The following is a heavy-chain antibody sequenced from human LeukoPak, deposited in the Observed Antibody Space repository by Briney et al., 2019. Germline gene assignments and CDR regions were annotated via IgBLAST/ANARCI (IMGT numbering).Heavy chain of an antibody. V-gene: IGHV3-7*03. CDR1: GFTFSSYW. J-gene: IGHJ4*02. CDR3: ARGRGYCSSTSCYFFGFDY. Sequence: GGSLRLSCAASGFTFSSYWMSWVRQAPGKGLEWVANIKQDGREKYYVDSVKGRFTISRDNAKNSLYLQMNRLRAEDTAVYYCARGRGYCSSTSCYFFGFDYWGQGTLVTVSS. D-gene: IGHD2-2*01. CDR2: IKQDGREK.